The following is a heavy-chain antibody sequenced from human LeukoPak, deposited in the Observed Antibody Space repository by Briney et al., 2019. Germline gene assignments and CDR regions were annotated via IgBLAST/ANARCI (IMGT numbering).Heavy chain of an antibody. CDR1: GGSISSSSYY. CDR3: ARDCLWGYCCSTSSRPGNNWFDP. D-gene: IGHD2-2*01. CDR2: IYYSGST. V-gene: IGHV4-39*07. Sequence: PSETLSLTCTVSGGSISSSSYYWGWIRQPPGKGLEWIGSIYYSGSTYYNPSLKSRVTISVDTSKNQFSLKLSSVTAADTAVYYCARDCLWGYCCSTSSRPGNNWFDPWGQGTLVTVSS. J-gene: IGHJ5*02.